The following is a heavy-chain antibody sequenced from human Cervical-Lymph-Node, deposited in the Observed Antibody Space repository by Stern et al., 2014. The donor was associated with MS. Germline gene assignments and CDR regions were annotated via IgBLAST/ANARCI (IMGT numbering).Heavy chain of an antibody. CDR1: GDTFRNYA. J-gene: IGHJ6*02. V-gene: IGHV1-69*06. Sequence: QMQLVQYGAEVKKPGSSVKVSCKTSGDTFRNYAISWVRQAPGQGLEWMGGIIPIFGPTNYAQEFQGRVTLTADTSTTTAYMELSSLRYGDTAVYFCARPWGIVATTGTHYYYYGMDVWGQGTTVTVAS. D-gene: IGHD5-12*01. CDR2: IIPIFGPT. CDR3: ARPWGIVATTGTHYYYYGMDV.